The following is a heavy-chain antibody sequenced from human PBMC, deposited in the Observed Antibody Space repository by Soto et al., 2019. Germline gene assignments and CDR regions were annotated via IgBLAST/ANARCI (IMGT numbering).Heavy chain of an antibody. D-gene: IGHD1-1*01. J-gene: IGHJ4*02. CDR2: ISAHNGNT. V-gene: IGHV1-18*01. CDR1: GYAFTTYG. Sequence: QVHLVQSGAEVTKPGASVKVSCKGSGYAFTTYGITWVRQAPGQGLEWMGWISAHNGNTNYAQKLQGRVTVTRDTSPSTAYMELRSRRSDYTAVYYCARGRYGDYWGQGALVTVSS. CDR3: ARGRYGDY.